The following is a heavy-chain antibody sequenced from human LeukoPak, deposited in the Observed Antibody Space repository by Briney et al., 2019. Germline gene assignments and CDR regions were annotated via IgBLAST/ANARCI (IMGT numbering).Heavy chain of an antibody. V-gene: IGHV3-30*18. CDR2: ISYDGSNK. D-gene: IGHD4-17*01. CDR1: GFTFSSYG. Sequence: PGGSLRLSCAASGFTFSSYGMHWVHQAPGKGLEWVAVISYDGSNKYYADSVKGRFTISRDNSKNTLYLQMNSLRAEDTAVYYCAKDLRDYGDYVPFYYYYYGMDVWGQGTTVTVSS. CDR3: AKDLRDYGDYVPFYYYYYGMDV. J-gene: IGHJ6*02.